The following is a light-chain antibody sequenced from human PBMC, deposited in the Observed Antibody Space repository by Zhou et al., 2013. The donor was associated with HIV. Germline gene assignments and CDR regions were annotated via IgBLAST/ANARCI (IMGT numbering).Light chain of an antibody. CDR2: GAS. V-gene: IGKV3-20*01. J-gene: IGKJ4*01. CDR3: QQYGSSLPLT. CDR1: QSVSSSY. Sequence: EIVLTQSPGTLSLSPGERATLSCRASQSVSSSYLAWYQQKPGQAPRLLIYGASSRATGIPDRFSGSGSGTDFTLTISRLEPEDFAVYYCQQYGSSLPLTFGGGTKVE.